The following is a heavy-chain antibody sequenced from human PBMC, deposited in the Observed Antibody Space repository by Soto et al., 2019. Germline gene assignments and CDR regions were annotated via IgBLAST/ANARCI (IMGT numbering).Heavy chain of an antibody. CDR3: ARGGSSWYAY. Sequence: SETLSLTCGVSGGSIGSGGYSWSWIRQPPGEGLEWIGYVSHSGNTYYNPSLKSRVTISVDRSKNQFSLNLSSVTAADTAVYYGARGGSSWYAYWGQGTLVTVSS. CDR1: GGSIGSGGYS. CDR2: VSHSGNT. J-gene: IGHJ4*02. V-gene: IGHV4-30-2*01. D-gene: IGHD6-13*01.